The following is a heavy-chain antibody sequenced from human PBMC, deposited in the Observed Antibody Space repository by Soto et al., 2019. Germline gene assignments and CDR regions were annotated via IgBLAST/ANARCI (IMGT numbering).Heavy chain of an antibody. V-gene: IGHV3-15*01. D-gene: IGHD2-15*01. CDR2: IKSKTDGGTT. CDR3: TTVPFEWGSFRAPHDY. J-gene: IGHJ4*02. CDR1: GFTFSNAW. Sequence: GGSLRLSCAASGFTFSNAWMSWVRQAPGKGLEWVGRIKSKTDGGTTDYAAPVTGRFTISRDDSKNTLYLQMNSLKTGDTAVYYSTTVPFEWGSFRAPHDYWGQGTLVTVSS.